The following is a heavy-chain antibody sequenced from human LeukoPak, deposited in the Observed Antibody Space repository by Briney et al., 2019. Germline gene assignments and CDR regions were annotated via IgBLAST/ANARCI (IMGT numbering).Heavy chain of an antibody. V-gene: IGHV4-38-2*02. CDR2: IYHSGST. J-gene: IGHJ6*03. CDR1: GYSISSGYY. CDR3: VRGNQDYQYSMDV. Sequence: SETLSLTCTVSGYSISSGYYWGWIRQPPGKGLEWIGSIYHSGSTYYNPSLKSRLNISVDTSKNQFSLKLSSGTAADTAVYYCVRGNQDYQYSMDVWGKGTPVTVSS.